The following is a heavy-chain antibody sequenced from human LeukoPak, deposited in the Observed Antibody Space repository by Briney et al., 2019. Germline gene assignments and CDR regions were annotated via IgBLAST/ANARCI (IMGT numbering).Heavy chain of an antibody. CDR2: IYYSGST. Sequence: PSETLSLTCTVSGGSISSSSYYWGWIRQPPGKGLEWIGSIYYSGSTYYNPSLKSRVTISVDTSKNQFSLKLSSVTAADTAVYYCARDLQAYYYDSSGYYPGAFDYWGQGTLVTVSS. V-gene: IGHV4-39*07. CDR3: ARDLQAYYYDSSGYYPGAFDY. J-gene: IGHJ4*02. CDR1: GGSISSSSYY. D-gene: IGHD3-22*01.